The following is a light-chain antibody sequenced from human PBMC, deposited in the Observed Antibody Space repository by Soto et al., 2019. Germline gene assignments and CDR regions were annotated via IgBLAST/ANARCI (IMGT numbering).Light chain of an antibody. CDR1: SSDVGGYNY. CDR3: CSYAGSYTL. V-gene: IGLV2-11*01. J-gene: IGLJ2*01. CDR2: DVI. Sequence: QSALTQPRSVSGSPGQSVTISCTGTSSDVGGYNYVSWYQQHPGKPPKLMIYDVIKGPSGVPDRFSGSKSGNTASLTISGLQSEDEADYYCCSYAGSYTLFGGGTKLTVL.